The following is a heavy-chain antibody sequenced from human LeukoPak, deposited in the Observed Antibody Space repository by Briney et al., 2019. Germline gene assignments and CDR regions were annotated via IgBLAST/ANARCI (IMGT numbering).Heavy chain of an antibody. D-gene: IGHD3-22*01. CDR2: ISYDGSNK. Sequence: GGSLRLSCAASGFTFSSYAMHWVRQAPGKGLEWVAVISYDGSNKYYADSVKGRFTISRDNSKNTLYLQMDSLRAEDTAVYYCAREPQGNYYDSGGYYDYWGQGTLVTVSS. CDR3: AREPQGNYYDSGGYYDY. CDR1: GFTFSSYA. V-gene: IGHV3-30*01. J-gene: IGHJ4*02.